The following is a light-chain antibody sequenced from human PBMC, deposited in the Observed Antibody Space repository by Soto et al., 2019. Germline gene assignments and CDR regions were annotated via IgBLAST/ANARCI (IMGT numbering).Light chain of an antibody. CDR3: QQYNNWPKIT. CDR1: QRVSSN. CDR2: GAS. J-gene: IGKJ5*01. Sequence: EIVMTQSPVTLSVSPGERATLSCRASQRVSSNLAWYQQKPGQAPRLLIYGASTRATGIPARFSGSGSGTEFTLTISSLQSEDFAVYYCQQYNNWPKITFGQGTRLEIK. V-gene: IGKV3D-15*01.